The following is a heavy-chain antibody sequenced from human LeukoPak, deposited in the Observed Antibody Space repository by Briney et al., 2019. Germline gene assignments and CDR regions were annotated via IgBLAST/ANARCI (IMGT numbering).Heavy chain of an antibody. J-gene: IGHJ4*02. CDR3: ARAGEWLLLAPFDY. CDR2: ISYDGSNK. D-gene: IGHD3-3*01. V-gene: IGHV3-30-3*01. CDR1: GFTFSSYA. Sequence: GGSLRLSCAASGFTFSSYAMHWVRQAPGKGLGWVAVISYDGSNKYYADSVKGRFTISRDNSKNTLYLQMNSLRAEDTAVYYCARAGEWLLLAPFDYWGQGTLVTVSS.